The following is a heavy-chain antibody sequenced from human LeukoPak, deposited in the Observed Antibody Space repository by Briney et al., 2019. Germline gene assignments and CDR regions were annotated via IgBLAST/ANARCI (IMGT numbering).Heavy chain of an antibody. Sequence: KASETLSLTCTVSGGPISSSSYYWGWIRQPPGKGLEWIGSIYYSGSTNYNPSLKSRVTISVDTSKNQFSLKLSSVTAADTAVYYCARRVVRGVIGLGYWGQGTLVTVSS. CDR2: IYYSGST. V-gene: IGHV4-39*07. J-gene: IGHJ4*02. CDR1: GGPISSSSYY. CDR3: ARRVVRGVIGLGY. D-gene: IGHD3-10*01.